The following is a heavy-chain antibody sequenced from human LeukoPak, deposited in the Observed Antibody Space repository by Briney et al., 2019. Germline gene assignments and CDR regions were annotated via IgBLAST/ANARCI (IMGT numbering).Heavy chain of an antibody. V-gene: IGHV4-61*01. CDR1: GGSVSSGSFH. Sequence: SETLSLTCTVSGGSVSSGSFHWGWIRQPPGKGLEWIGYIIYSGSPTYNPSLKSRVTISVDTSKNQFSLKLSSVTAADTAVYYCARGPGYTYYYYGMDVWGQGTTVTVSS. CDR3: ARGPGYTYYYYGMDV. CDR2: IIYSGSP. J-gene: IGHJ6*02. D-gene: IGHD5-18*01.